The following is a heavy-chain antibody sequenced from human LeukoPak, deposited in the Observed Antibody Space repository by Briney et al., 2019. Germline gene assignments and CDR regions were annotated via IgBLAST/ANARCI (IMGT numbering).Heavy chain of an antibody. J-gene: IGHJ4*02. CDR3: AKDRTKFEQFFDY. Sequence: GGSLRLSCAASGFTFSSYAMSWVRQAPGKGLEWVSAISGSGGSTYYADSVKGRFTISRDNSKNTLYPQMNSLRAEDTAVYYCAKDRTKFEQFFDYWGQGTLVTVSS. D-gene: IGHD1-1*01. CDR2: ISGSGGST. V-gene: IGHV3-23*01. CDR1: GFTFSSYA.